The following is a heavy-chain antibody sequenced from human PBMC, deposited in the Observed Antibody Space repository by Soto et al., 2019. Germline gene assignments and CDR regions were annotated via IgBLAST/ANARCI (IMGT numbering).Heavy chain of an antibody. CDR2: ISSGRPDI. J-gene: IGHJ4*02. V-gene: IGHV3-21*01. CDR1: GFSFDTYN. Sequence: GGSLRLSCAASGFSFDTYNMNWVRQAPGKGLEWVSSISSGRPDIFYADSVRGRFTISRDDAKKSLFLQMNSLRADDTAVYYCARESEDLTSNFDYWGQGTLVTVSS. CDR3: ARESEDLTSNFDY.